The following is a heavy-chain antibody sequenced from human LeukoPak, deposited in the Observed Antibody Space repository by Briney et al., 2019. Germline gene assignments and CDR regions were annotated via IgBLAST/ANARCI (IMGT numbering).Heavy chain of an antibody. CDR3: AKETFDP. CDR2: IKTDGSST. V-gene: IGHV3-74*01. Sequence: PGGSLRLSCAASGFTVSSNYMNWVRQAPGKGLVWVSRIKTDGSSTDYADSVKGRFTISRDNAKNTLYLQMNSLRAEDTAVYYCAKETFDPWGQGTLVTVSS. J-gene: IGHJ5*02. CDR1: GFTVSSNY.